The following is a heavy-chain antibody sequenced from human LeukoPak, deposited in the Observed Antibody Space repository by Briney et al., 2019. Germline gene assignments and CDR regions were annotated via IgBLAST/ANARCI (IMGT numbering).Heavy chain of an antibody. CDR2: IYYSGST. J-gene: IGHJ4*02. CDR3: ARAVSGRFEY. Sequence: SETLSLTCTVSGGSMSPYHWGWIRQPPGKGREWTGYIYYSGSTNYNPSLKSRVTISVDTSKNQFSLKLSSVTAADTALYYCARAVSGRFEYWGQGTLVTVSS. CDR1: GGSMSPYH. D-gene: IGHD6-19*01. V-gene: IGHV4-59*12.